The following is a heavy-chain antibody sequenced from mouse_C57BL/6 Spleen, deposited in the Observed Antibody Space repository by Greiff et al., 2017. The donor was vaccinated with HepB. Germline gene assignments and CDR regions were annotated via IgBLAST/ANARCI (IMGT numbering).Heavy chain of an antibody. D-gene: IGHD1-1*01. CDR2: IYPGDGDT. V-gene: IGHV1-82*01. J-gene: IGHJ4*01. Sequence: QVQLQQSGPELVKPGASVKISCKASGYAFSSSWMNWVKQRPGKGLEWIGRIYPGDGDTNYNGKFKGKATLTADESSSTAYMQLSSLTSEDSAVYFCARDGDYYDYAMDYWGQGTSVTVSS. CDR3: ARDGDYYDYAMDY. CDR1: GYAFSSSW.